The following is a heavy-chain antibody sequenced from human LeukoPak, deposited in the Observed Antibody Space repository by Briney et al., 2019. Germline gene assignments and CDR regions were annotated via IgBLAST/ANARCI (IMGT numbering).Heavy chain of an antibody. CDR2: ISSSSSYI. Sequence: GGSLRLSCAASGFTFSSYSMNWVRQAPGKGLEWVSSISSSSSYIYYADSVKGRFTISRDNAKNSLYLQMNSLRAEDTAVYYCARDRRGNYYDSSGYVDYWGQGILVTVSS. CDR1: GFTFSSYS. J-gene: IGHJ4*02. D-gene: IGHD3-22*01. CDR3: ARDRRGNYYDSSGYVDY. V-gene: IGHV3-21*01.